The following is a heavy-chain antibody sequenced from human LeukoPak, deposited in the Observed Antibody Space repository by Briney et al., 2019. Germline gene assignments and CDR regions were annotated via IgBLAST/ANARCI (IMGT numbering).Heavy chain of an antibody. CDR1: GGSISSYY. Sequence: SETLSLTCTDSGGSISSYYWSWIRQPPGKGLQWIGYIYYSGSTNYNPSLKSRVTISVDTSKNQFSLRLSSVTAADTAVYYCARLAPGYGDSDTDYWGQGTLVTVSS. J-gene: IGHJ4*02. CDR3: ARLAPGYGDSDTDY. V-gene: IGHV4-59*08. D-gene: IGHD4-17*01. CDR2: IYYSGST.